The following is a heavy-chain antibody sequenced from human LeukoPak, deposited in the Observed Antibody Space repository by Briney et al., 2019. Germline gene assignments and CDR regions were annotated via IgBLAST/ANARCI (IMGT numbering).Heavy chain of an antibody. CDR1: GYTLTELS. CDR2: FDPEDGET. Sequence: ASVKVSCKVSGYTLTELSMHWVRQAPGKGLEWMGGFDPEDGETIYAQKFQGRVTMTGDTSTDTAYMELSSLRSEDTAVYYCATGRYSYGYFDYWGQGTLVTVSS. V-gene: IGHV1-24*01. J-gene: IGHJ4*02. CDR3: ATGRYSYGYFDY. D-gene: IGHD5-18*01.